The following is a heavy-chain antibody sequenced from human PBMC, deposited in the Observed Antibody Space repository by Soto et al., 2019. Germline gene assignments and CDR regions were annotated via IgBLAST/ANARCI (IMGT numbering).Heavy chain of an antibody. D-gene: IGHD2-8*01. CDR1: GFSFSSYG. V-gene: IGHV3-30*03. CDR2: TTYDGGIK. Sequence: QGQLVESGGGVVQPGRSLRLSCAASGFSFSSYGMEWVRLAPGKGLEWVAATTYDGGIKHYVDSVKGRFTISRDNSKNTLYLEMDSLRPEDTAIYYCARGGGYCTPTSCAIDSWGRGTPVTVSS. J-gene: IGHJ4*02. CDR3: ARGGGYCTPTSCAIDS.